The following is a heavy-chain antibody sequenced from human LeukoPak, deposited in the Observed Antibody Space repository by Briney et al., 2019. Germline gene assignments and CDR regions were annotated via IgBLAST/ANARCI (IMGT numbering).Heavy chain of an antibody. V-gene: IGHV4-34*01. CDR2: INHSGST. D-gene: IGHD2-2*01. CDR3: ARDRGVVPAAIWFDP. Sequence: SETLSLTCAVYGGSFSGYYWSRIRQPPGKGLEWIGEINHSGSTNYNPSLKSRVTISVDTSKNQFSLKLSSVTAADTAVYYCARDRGVVPAAIWFDPWGQGTLVTVSS. J-gene: IGHJ5*02. CDR1: GGSFSGYY.